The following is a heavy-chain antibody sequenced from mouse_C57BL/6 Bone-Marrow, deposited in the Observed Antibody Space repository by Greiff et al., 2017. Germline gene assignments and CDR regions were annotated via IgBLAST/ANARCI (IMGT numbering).Heavy chain of an antibody. CDR3: ASPYYGNFDY. V-gene: IGHV5-9*01. CDR2: ISGGGGNT. J-gene: IGHJ2*01. D-gene: IGHD2-10*01. Sequence: EVQGVESGGGLVKPGGSLKLSCAASGFTFSSYTMSWVRQTPEKRLEWVATISGGGGNTYYPDSVKGRFTISRDNAKNTLYLQMSSLRSEDTALYYCASPYYGNFDYWGQGTTLTVSS. CDR1: GFTFSSYT.